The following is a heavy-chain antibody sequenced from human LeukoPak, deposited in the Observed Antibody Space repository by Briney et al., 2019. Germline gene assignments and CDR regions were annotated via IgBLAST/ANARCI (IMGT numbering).Heavy chain of an antibody. J-gene: IGHJ4*02. V-gene: IGHV4-39*01. D-gene: IGHD3-3*01. Sequence: SETLSLTCSVSGDSISKSLNYWVWLRPPQGKRLEWCGRIYYNENTFYYPSLRCRPNITVDTPRDLLSVLQLYVTAANTSVYYCARAKFQVLRFVEWFFPAFYNWGQGILVTVSS. CDR3: ARAKFQVLRFVEWFFPAFYN. CDR1: GDSISKSLNY. CDR2: IYYNENT.